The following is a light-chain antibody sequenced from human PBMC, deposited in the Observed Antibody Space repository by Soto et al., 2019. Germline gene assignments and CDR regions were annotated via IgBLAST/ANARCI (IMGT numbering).Light chain of an antibody. Sequence: DIQMTQSPSSLSASVGDRVTITCQASQDISNYLNWYQQKPGKAPKLLIYDASNLETGVPSRFSGSGSGTDFTFTISSLQPEDIAVYYCQQRSNWPPLTFGGGTEVEIK. CDR3: QQRSNWPPLT. CDR1: QDISNY. V-gene: IGKV1-33*01. CDR2: DAS. J-gene: IGKJ4*01.